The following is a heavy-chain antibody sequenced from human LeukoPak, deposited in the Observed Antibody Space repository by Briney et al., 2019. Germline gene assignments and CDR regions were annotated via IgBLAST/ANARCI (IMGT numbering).Heavy chain of an antibody. CDR2: MSYDGSSK. Sequence: GGSLRLSCAASGFTFSSYAMHWVRQAPGKGLEWVAVMSYDGSSKHYADSVKGRFTISRDNSKHTLYLQMNSLRAEDTTVYYCAREDYDFWSGYSKEENWFDPWGQGTLVTVSS. CDR1: GFTFSSYA. V-gene: IGHV3-30-3*01. CDR3: AREDYDFWSGYSKEENWFDP. J-gene: IGHJ5*02. D-gene: IGHD3-3*01.